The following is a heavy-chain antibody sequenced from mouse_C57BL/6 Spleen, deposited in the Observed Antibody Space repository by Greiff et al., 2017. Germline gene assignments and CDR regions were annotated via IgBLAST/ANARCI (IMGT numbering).Heavy chain of an antibody. CDR2: IFPGSGST. Sequence: QVQLQQPGAELVKPGASVKMSCKASGYTFTSYWITWVKQRPGQGLEWIGDIFPGSGSTNYNEKFKSKATLTVDTSSSTAYMQLSSLTTEDSAVYYCAREALYNDYVDYWGQVTSVTVSS. CDR3: AREALYNDYVDY. V-gene: IGHV1-55*01. D-gene: IGHD2-4*01. J-gene: IGHJ4*01. CDR1: GYTFTSYW.